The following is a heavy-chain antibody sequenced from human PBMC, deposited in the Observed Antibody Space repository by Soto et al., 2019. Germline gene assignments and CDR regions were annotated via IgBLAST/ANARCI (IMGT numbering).Heavy chain of an antibody. J-gene: IGHJ1*01. CDR3: TTNGYSSN. CDR1: GFTFSNTW. Sequence: EVQLVESGGGLVEPGGSLRLSCAASGFTFSNTWMSWVRQAPGKGLEWVGRIKSKSDGGTTDHAAPVKGRLTISRDDSETTLYLQMNSLKTEDTAMYYCTTNGYSSNWGQGILVTVTS. CDR2: IKSKSDGGTT. D-gene: IGHD6-13*01. V-gene: IGHV3-15*01.